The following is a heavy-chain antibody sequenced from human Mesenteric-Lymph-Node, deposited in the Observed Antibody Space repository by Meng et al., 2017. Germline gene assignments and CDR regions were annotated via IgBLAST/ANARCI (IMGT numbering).Heavy chain of an antibody. D-gene: IGHD3-10*01. CDR2: IYHGVNI. Sequence: QDEGPGLVGPSQTLSLACAVSGDSITSGDYSWTWIRQPPGKGLEWIGYIYHGVNIYYTPSLRSRVTISVDKSRNQFSLKLTSVSAADTAVYYCVRDTRRGGGWFDPWGQGTLVTVSS. J-gene: IGHJ5*02. CDR3: VRDTRRGGGWFDP. CDR1: GDSITSGDYS. V-gene: IGHV4-30-2*01.